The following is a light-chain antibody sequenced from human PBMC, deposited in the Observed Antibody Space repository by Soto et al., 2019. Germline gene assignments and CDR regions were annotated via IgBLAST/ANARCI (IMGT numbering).Light chain of an antibody. J-gene: IGLJ1*01. CDR2: EVS. CDR3: SSYTSSTTAYV. Sequence: QSALAQPASVSGSPGQSITISCTGTSSDVGAFNYVSWYQQRPGKAPKLMIYEVSDRPSGVSNRFSGSKSGNTASLTISGLQAEDEADYYCSSYTSSTTAYVFGTGTKVTV. CDR1: SSDVGAFNY. V-gene: IGLV2-14*01.